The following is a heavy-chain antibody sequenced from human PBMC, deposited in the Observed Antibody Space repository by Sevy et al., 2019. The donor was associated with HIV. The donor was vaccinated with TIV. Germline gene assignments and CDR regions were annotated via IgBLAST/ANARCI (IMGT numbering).Heavy chain of an antibody. CDR2: ISAYNGNT. CDR3: ARDHKAGPESGDYYDILTGPLLFDY. D-gene: IGHD3-9*01. CDR1: GYTFTSYG. Sequence: ASVKVSCKASGYTFTSYGISWVRQAPGQGLEWMGWISAYNGNTNYAQKLQGRVTMTTDTSTSTAYMELRSLRSDDTAVYYCARDHKAGPESGDYYDILTGPLLFDYWGQGTLVTVSS. V-gene: IGHV1-18*01. J-gene: IGHJ4*02.